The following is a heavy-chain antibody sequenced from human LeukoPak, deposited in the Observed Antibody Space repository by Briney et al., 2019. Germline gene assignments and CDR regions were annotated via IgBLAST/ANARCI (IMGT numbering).Heavy chain of an antibody. D-gene: IGHD7-27*01. J-gene: IGHJ4*02. CDR2: IYHSGST. V-gene: IGHV4-4*02. Sequence: SETLSLTCVVSGGSISSNTWWSWVRQSPGKGPEWIGEIYHSGSTNYNPSLKSRVIISVDKSKNQFSLKLSSVTAADTAVYYCARETPGAGHFDYWGQGSLVTVSS. CDR3: ARETPGAGHFDY. CDR1: GGSISSNTW.